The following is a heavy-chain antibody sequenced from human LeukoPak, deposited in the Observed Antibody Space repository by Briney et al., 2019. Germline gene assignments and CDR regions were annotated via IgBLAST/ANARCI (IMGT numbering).Heavy chain of an antibody. V-gene: IGHV4-39*07. Sequence: SETLSLTCTVSGGSISSSSYYWGWIRQPPGKGLEWIGSIYYSGSTNYNPSLKSRVTISVDTSKNQFSLKLSSVTAADTAVYYCARATAMVRGYNWFDPWGQGTLVTVSS. CDR1: GGSISSSSYY. J-gene: IGHJ5*02. CDR3: ARATAMVRGYNWFDP. D-gene: IGHD3-10*01. CDR2: IYYSGST.